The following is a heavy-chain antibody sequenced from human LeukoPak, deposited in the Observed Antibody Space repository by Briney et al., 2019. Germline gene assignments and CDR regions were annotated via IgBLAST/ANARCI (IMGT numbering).Heavy chain of an antibody. Sequence: PGGSLRLSCAASGFTFSSYAMHWVRQAPGKGLEWVAVISYDGSNKYYADSVKGRFTTSRDNSKNTLYLQMNSLRAEDTAVYYCARDKIAVAGTLDYWGQGTLVTVSS. D-gene: IGHD6-19*01. V-gene: IGHV3-30-3*01. CDR3: ARDKIAVAGTLDY. CDR1: GFTFSSYA. J-gene: IGHJ4*02. CDR2: ISYDGSNK.